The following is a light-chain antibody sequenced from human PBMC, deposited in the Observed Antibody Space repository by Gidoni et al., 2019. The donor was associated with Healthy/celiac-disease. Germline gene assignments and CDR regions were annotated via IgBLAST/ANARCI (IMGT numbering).Light chain of an antibody. CDR1: QSVSRY. V-gene: IGKV3-11*01. Sequence: DIVLTQSPATLSLSPGERATLSCRASQSVSRYLAWYQQKPGQAPRLLIYDASNRATGIPARFSGSGSGTDFTLTISSLEPEHFAVYYCQQRSNWPPPFGQGTRLEIK. J-gene: IGKJ5*01. CDR2: DAS. CDR3: QQRSNWPPP.